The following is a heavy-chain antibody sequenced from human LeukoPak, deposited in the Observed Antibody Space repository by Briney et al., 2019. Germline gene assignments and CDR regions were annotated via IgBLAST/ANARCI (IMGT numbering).Heavy chain of an antibody. Sequence: TSETLSLTCTVSGGSISSHYWSWIRQPPGKGLEWIGYIYYSGSTNYNPSLKSRVTISVDTSKNQFSLKLSSVTAADTAVYYCTVARTVLEYFQHWGQGTLVTVSS. J-gene: IGHJ1*01. D-gene: IGHD2-15*01. CDR1: GGSISSHY. CDR2: IYYSGST. V-gene: IGHV4-59*11. CDR3: TVARTVLEYFQH.